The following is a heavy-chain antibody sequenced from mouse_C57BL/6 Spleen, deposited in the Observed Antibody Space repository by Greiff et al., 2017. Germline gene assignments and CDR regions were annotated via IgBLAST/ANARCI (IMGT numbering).Heavy chain of an antibody. J-gene: IGHJ1*03. CDR3: ARSRYPLWYFDV. CDR2: INPNYGTT. CDR1: GYSFTDYN. V-gene: IGHV1-39*01. Sequence: LVESGPELVKPGASVKISCKASGYSFTDYNMNWVKQSNGQSLEWIGVINPNYGTTSYNQKFKGKATLTVDKSSSTAYMQLNSLTSEDSAVYYCARSRYPLWYFDVWGTGTTVTVSS. D-gene: IGHD1-1*01.